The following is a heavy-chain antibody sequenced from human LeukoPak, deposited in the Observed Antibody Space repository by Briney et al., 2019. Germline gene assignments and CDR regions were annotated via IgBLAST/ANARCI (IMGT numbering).Heavy chain of an antibody. Sequence: ASVKVSCKASGYTFTSYDINWVRQATGQGLEWMGWMNPNSGNTGYAQKFQGRVTMTRNTSISTAYMELSSLRSEDTAVYYRARVPTYYDFWSGYYSYYYYYGMDVWGQGTTVTVSS. CDR3: ARVPTYYDFWSGYYSYYYYYGMDV. CDR2: MNPNSGNT. D-gene: IGHD3-3*01. V-gene: IGHV1-8*01. CDR1: GYTFTSYD. J-gene: IGHJ6*02.